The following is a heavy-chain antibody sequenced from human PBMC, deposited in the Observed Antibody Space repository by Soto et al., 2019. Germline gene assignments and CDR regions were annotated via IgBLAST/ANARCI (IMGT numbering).Heavy chain of an antibody. CDR2: ISAYNGNT. D-gene: IGHD6-19*01. J-gene: IGHJ6*03. Sequence: ASVKVSCKASGYTFTSYGISWVRQAPGQGLEWMRWISAYNGNTNYAQKLQGRVTMTTDTSTSTAYMELRSLRSDDTAVYYCAREWLANYYYYYMDVWGKGTTVTV. V-gene: IGHV1-18*01. CDR3: AREWLANYYYYYMDV. CDR1: GYTFTSYG.